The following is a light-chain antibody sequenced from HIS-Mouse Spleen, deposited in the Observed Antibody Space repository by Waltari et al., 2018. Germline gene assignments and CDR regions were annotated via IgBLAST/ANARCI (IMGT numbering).Light chain of an antibody. CDR1: SSNIGSNY. V-gene: IGLV1-47*01. Sequence: QSVLTQPPSASGTPGQRVTISCSGSSSNIGSNYVYWYQQLPGTAPKLLIYRNNQRPYGVPDRFSGSKSGTSASLAISGLRSEDAADYYCAAWDDSLSGPWVFGGGTKLTVL. CDR2: RNN. CDR3: AAWDDSLSGPWV. J-gene: IGLJ3*02.